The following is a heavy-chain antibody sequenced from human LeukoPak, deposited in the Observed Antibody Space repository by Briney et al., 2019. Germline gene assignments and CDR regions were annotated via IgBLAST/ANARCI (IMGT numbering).Heavy chain of an antibody. CDR3: ARGRRFSDYRFDY. D-gene: IGHD4-11*01. J-gene: IGHJ4*02. CDR1: GDSISSYY. V-gene: IGHV4-59*01. Sequence: SETLSLTCTVSGDSISSYYWSWIRQPPGKGLEWIGYIYYSGSTNYNSSLKSRVTISVDTSKNQFSLKLSSVTAADTAVYYCARGRRFSDYRFDYWGQGTLVTVSS. CDR2: IYYSGST.